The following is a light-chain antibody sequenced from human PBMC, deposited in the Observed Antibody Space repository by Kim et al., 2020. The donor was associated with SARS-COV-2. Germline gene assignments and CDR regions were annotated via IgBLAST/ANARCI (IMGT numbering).Light chain of an antibody. V-gene: IGLV2-14*03. CDR1: ISDVGAYNY. CDR3: SSYSSNNPRV. CDR2: DVT. J-gene: IGLJ1*01. Sequence: QSALTQPASVSGSPGQSATITCAGTISDVGAYNYVSWYQQHPGKAPKLMIYDVTNRPSGVSNRFSGSKSGNTASLSISRLQAEDESDYYCSSYSSNNPRVFGTGTQLTVL.